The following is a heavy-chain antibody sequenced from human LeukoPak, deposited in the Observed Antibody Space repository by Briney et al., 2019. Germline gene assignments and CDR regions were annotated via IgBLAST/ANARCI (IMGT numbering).Heavy chain of an antibody. D-gene: IGHD3-3*01. J-gene: IGHJ4*02. CDR3: ARDQGAHDSDS. CDR2: INPNSGGT. V-gene: IGHV1-2*02. CDR1: GYTFAGYY. Sequence: ASVKVSCKASGYTFAGYYMHWVRQAPGQGLEWMGWINPNSGGTNYAQKFQGRVTMTRDTFISTAYMELSRLRSDDTAVYYCARDQGAHDSDSWGQGTLVTVSS.